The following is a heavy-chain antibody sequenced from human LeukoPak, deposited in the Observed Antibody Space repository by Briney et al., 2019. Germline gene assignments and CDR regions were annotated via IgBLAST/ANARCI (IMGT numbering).Heavy chain of an antibody. Sequence: ASVKVSCKASGYTFTSYGISWVRQAPGQGLEWMGWINGYNGNTNYAQKLQGRVTMTTDTSTSTAYMELRSLRSDDTAVYYCAREYYDFWSGYYTGPGYFDYWGQGTLVTVSA. J-gene: IGHJ4*02. D-gene: IGHD3-3*01. V-gene: IGHV1-18*01. CDR1: GYTFTSYG. CDR3: AREYYDFWSGYYTGPGYFDY. CDR2: INGYNGNT.